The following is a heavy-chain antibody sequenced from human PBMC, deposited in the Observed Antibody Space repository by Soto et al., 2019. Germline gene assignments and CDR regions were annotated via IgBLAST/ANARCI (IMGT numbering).Heavy chain of an antibody. CDR1: GGTFSSYA. CDR3: ARRTQNEYYDFWSGYSRYYYGMDV. Sequence: SVKVSCKASGGTFSSYAISWVRQAPGQGLEWMGGIIPIFGTANYAQKFQGRVTITADESTSTAYMELSSLRSEDTAVYYCARRTQNEYYDFWSGYSRYYYGMDVWGQGTKVTVSS. V-gene: IGHV1-69*13. CDR2: IIPIFGTA. J-gene: IGHJ6*02. D-gene: IGHD3-3*01.